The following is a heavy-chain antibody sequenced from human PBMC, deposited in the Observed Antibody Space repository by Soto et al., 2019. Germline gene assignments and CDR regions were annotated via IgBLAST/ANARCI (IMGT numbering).Heavy chain of an antibody. CDR2: IYPGDSDT. CDR1: GYSFTSYW. V-gene: IGHV5-51*01. CDR3: ARSSTKPRIKLWSPSYHNWFDP. J-gene: IGHJ5*02. D-gene: IGHD5-18*01. Sequence: PGESLKISCNGSGYSFTSYWIGWVRQMPGKGLEWMGIIYPGDSDTRYSPSFQGQVTISADKSISTAYLQWSSLKASDTAMYYCARSSTKPRIKLWSPSYHNWFDPWGQGTLVTVYS.